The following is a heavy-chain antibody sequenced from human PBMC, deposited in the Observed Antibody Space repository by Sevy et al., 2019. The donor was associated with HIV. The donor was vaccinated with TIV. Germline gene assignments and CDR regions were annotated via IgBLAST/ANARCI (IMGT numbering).Heavy chain of an antibody. CDR2: ISSRSSYT. CDR3: ARDRIAAADHYFDY. Sequence: GGSLRLSCAASGFTFSGYYMSWIRQAPGKGLEWVSYISSRSSYTNYADSVGGRFTISRDNAKNSLYLQMNSLRAEDTAVYYCARDRIAAADHYFDYWGQGSLVTVSS. J-gene: IGHJ4*02. D-gene: IGHD6-13*01. V-gene: IGHV3-11*06. CDR1: GFTFSGYY.